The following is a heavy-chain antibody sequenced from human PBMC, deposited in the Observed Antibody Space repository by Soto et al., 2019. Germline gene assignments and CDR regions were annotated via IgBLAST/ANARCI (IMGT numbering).Heavy chain of an antibody. CDR2: IYYSGST. D-gene: IGHD3-3*01. Sequence: SETLSLTCTVSGGSISSGGYYWSWIRQHPGKGLEWIGYIYYSGSTYYNPSLKSRVTISVDTSKNQFSLKLSSVTAADTAVYYCARWDYDFWSGYYAPWGQGALVTVSS. J-gene: IGHJ5*02. V-gene: IGHV4-31*03. CDR1: GGSISSGGYY. CDR3: ARWDYDFWSGYYAP.